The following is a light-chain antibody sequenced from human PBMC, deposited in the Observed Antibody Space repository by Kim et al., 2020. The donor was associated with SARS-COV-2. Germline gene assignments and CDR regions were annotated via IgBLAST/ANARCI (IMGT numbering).Light chain of an antibody. CDR1: QSVSSSY. Sequence: PGERATLTCRASQSVSSSYLAWNKQKPGQAPRFLIYGASSRATGIPDRFSGSGSGTDFTLTISRLEPEDFAVYYCQQNGSSPWTFGQGTKVDIK. CDR2: GAS. V-gene: IGKV3-20*01. CDR3: QQNGSSPWT. J-gene: IGKJ1*01.